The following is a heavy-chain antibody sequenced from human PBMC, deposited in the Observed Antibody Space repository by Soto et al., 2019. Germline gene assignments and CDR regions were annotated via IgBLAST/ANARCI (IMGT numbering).Heavy chain of an antibody. V-gene: IGHV1-18*01. CDR1: GYTFTSYG. CDR2: ISAYNGNT. J-gene: IGHJ1*01. D-gene: IGHD3-10*01. Sequence: ASVKVSCKASGYTFTSYGISWVRQAPGQGLEWMGWISAYNGNTNYAQKLQGRVTMTTDTSTSTAYMELRSLRSDDTAVYYCARGPFDGSGSYYHSLYFQHWGQGTPVTVSS. CDR3: ARGPFDGSGSYYHSLYFQH.